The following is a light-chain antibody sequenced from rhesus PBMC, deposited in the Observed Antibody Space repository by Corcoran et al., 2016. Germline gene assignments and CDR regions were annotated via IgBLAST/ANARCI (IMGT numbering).Light chain of an antibody. CDR1: QSAGSS. CDR3: QQSSNLWT. CDR2: GAS. Sequence: ETVVTQSPATLSLSPGERATLSRRASQSAGSSLAWYQQKPGQAPRLLIYGASSRATGIPDRSSGSGSGTDFTLTISSLEPEEVGVYYCQQSSNLWTFGQGTKVEIK. V-gene: IGKV3-24*04. J-gene: IGKJ1*01.